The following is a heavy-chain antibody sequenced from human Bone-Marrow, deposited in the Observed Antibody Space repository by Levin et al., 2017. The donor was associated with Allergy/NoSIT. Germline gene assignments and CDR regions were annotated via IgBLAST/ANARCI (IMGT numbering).Heavy chain of an antibody. CDR3: ARDGGLITIFGVVYGMDV. CDR2: IIPILGIA. V-gene: IGHV1-69*04. Sequence: SVKVSCKASGGTFSSYAISWVRQAPGQGLEWMGRIIPILGIANYAQKFQGRVTITADKSTSTAYMELSSLRSEDTAVYYCARDGGLITIFGVVYGMDVWGQGTTVTVSS. D-gene: IGHD3-3*01. J-gene: IGHJ6*02. CDR1: GGTFSSYA.